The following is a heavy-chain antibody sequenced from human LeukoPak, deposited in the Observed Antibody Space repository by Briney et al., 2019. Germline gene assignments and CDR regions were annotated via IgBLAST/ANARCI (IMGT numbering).Heavy chain of an antibody. CDR2: IIPILGIA. CDR3: SRDLEGACDY. Sequence: GSSVKVSCKASGGTFSSYEISWVRQAPGQGLEWMGRIIPILGIANYAQKFQGRVTITADKSTSTAYMELSSLRSEDTAMYYCSRDLEGACDYWGQGTLVTVSS. CDR1: GGTFSSYE. V-gene: IGHV1-69*04. J-gene: IGHJ4*02. D-gene: IGHD1-26*01.